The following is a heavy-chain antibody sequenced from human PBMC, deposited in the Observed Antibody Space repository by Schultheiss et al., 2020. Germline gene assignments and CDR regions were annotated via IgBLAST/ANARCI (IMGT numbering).Heavy chain of an antibody. D-gene: IGHD3-10*01. CDR3: ARDPSSLVVRGVKAYYYYGMDV. Sequence: ASVKVSCKASGYTFTGYYMHWVRQAPGQGLEWMGWINPNSGGTNYAQKFQGRVTMTRDTSISTAYMELSSLRSEDTAVYYCARDPSSLVVRGVKAYYYYGMDVWGKGTTVTVSS. V-gene: IGHV1-2*02. CDR1: GYTFTGYY. J-gene: IGHJ6*04. CDR2: INPNSGGT.